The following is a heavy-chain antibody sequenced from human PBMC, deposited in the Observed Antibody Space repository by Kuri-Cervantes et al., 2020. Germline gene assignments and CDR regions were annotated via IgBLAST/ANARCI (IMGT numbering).Heavy chain of an antibody. D-gene: IGHD5-18*01. Sequence: GGSLRLSCAASGFTFSSYGMHWVRQAPGKGLEWVAVISYDGSNKYYADSVKGRFTISRDNSKNTLYLQMNSLRAEDTAVYYCAKAIAPGYSYGTNWFDPWGQGTRVTCSS. J-gene: IGHJ5*02. CDR3: AKAIAPGYSYGTNWFDP. CDR2: ISYDGSNK. CDR1: GFTFSSYG. V-gene: IGHV3-30*18.